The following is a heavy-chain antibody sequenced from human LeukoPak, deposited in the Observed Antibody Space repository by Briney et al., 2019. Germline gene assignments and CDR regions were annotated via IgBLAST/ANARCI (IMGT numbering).Heavy chain of an antibody. CDR3: ARLHPQDYHLDY. J-gene: IGHJ4*02. Sequence: SETLSLTCTVSGGSISSYYWSWIRQPPGKGLEWIGYIYYSGSTYYNPSLKSRVTISVDTSKNQFSLKLSSVTAADTAVYYCARLHPQDYHLDYWGQGTLVTVSS. D-gene: IGHD3-16*01. CDR2: IYYSGST. V-gene: IGHV4-59*08. CDR1: GGSISSYY.